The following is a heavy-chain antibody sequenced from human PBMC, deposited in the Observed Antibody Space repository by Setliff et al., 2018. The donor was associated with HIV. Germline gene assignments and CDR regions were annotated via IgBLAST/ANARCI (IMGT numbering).Heavy chain of an antibody. J-gene: IGHJ2*01. CDR1: GYIFTSYY. D-gene: IGHD2-21*02. CDR3: AREGGTTEGNIVIVTAPFFYLDV. V-gene: IGHV1-46*01. Sequence: ASVKVSCKASGYIFTSYYIHWVRQAPGQGLEWMGIINPSGGSISYAQKFQGRVTMTRDTSASTVFVELNSVRSEDTAVYYCAREGGTTEGNIVIVTAPFFYLDVWGRGTLVTVSS. CDR2: INPSGGSI.